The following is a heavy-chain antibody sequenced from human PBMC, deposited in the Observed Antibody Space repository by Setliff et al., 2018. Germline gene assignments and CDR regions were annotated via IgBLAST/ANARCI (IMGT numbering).Heavy chain of an antibody. J-gene: IGHJ3*02. CDR3: ARDLNSQDAFDI. CDR2: MYHSGSV. V-gene: IGHV4-38-2*02. D-gene: IGHD1-7*01. Sequence: PSETLSLTCTVSGYSISSGYYWGWIRQPPGKGLEWIGNMYHSGSVYYNPSLKSRVTISVDTSKNQFSLKLSSVTAADTAVYYCARDLNSQDAFDIWGQGTMVTVSS. CDR1: GYSISSGYY.